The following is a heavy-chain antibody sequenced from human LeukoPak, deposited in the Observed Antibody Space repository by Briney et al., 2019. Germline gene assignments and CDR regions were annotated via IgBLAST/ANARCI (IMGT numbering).Heavy chain of an antibody. CDR2: ISWDGGRT. CDR1: GFTFDDYA. D-gene: IGHD3-10*01. CDR3: AKDKFDGSGSYYFDY. Sequence: GGSLSLSCAASGFTFDDYAMHWVRQAPGKGLEWVSLISWDGGRTYYADSVEGRFTISRDNSKNSLYLQMSSLRAEDTALYYCAKDKFDGSGSYYFDYWRQGTLVTVSS. V-gene: IGHV3-43D*03. J-gene: IGHJ4*02.